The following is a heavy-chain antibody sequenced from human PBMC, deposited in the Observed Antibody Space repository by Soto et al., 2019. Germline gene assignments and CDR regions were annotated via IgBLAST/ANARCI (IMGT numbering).Heavy chain of an antibody. CDR2: IYSDGTT. J-gene: IGHJ6*02. V-gene: IGHV4-4*07. CDR1: GVSISGYY. CDR3: SRVGCSNSKCYTRGMDV. Sequence: PSETLSLTCTVSGVSISGYYWSWVRHTAGKGPGWVGRIYSDGTTNYSPSLKSRVTMSLDTSKDQFSLHLNSVTAADTAVYYCSRVGCSNSKCYTRGMDVWGQGTTVTVSS. D-gene: IGHD2-2*01.